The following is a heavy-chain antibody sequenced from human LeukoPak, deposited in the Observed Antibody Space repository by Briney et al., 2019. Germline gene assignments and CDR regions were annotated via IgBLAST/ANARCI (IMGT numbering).Heavy chain of an antibody. V-gene: IGHV4-39*01. Sequence: SETLSLTCTVSGGSISSSGYYWGGIGQPPGKGLDWIGSIYYSGSTYYNPSLKSRVTISVDTSKNQFSLKLSSVTAADTAVYYCARRNYGSWDFDYWGQGTLVTVSS. CDR2: IYYSGST. D-gene: IGHD6-13*01. J-gene: IGHJ4*02. CDR3: ARRNYGSWDFDY. CDR1: GGSISSSGYY.